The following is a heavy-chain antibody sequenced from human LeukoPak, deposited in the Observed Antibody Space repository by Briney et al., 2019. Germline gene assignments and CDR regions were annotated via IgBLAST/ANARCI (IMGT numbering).Heavy chain of an antibody. CDR2: IDASGGAT. Sequence: GESLRLSCAAFSHYAMYWVRQAPGKGLEWVSSIDASGGATYYADSVKGRFTISRDNSKNTFYLQMNNRRTEDTAVDFCARGSDSGWYGWFAHWGQRTLVTVSS. J-gene: IGHJ5*02. CDR3: ARGSDSGWYGWFAH. D-gene: IGHD6-19*01. CDR1: SHYA. V-gene: IGHV3-23*01.